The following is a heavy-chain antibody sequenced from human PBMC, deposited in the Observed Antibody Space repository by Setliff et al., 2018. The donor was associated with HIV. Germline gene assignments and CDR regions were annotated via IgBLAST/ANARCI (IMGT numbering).Heavy chain of an antibody. V-gene: IGHV1-69*10. J-gene: IGHJ6*03. CDR2: IVPVLNRA. CDR1: GYTFTSYG. D-gene: IGHD1-7*01. Sequence: GASVKVSCKASGYTFTSYGVSWVRLAPGQGLEWMGGIVPVLNRADYAQRFHGRVTITADESTNTVYMELRSLTPEDTAIYYCARKAGTTLHYHYYYMDAWGKGTTVTVSS. CDR3: ARKAGTTLHYHYYYMDA.